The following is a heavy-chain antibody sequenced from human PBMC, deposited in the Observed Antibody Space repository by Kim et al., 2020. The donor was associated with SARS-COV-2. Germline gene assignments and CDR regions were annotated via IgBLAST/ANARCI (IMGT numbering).Heavy chain of an antibody. D-gene: IGHD1-1*01. Sequence: GGSLRLSCAASGFTFSSYGMHWVRQAPGKGLEWVAGIWYNGSNKYYADSVKGRFTISRDNAKNTLYLQMNSLRAEDTAVYYCARDHSVAHWYYYGMDFWGQGTTVTVSS. CDR2: IWYNGSNK. CDR1: GFTFSSYG. J-gene: IGHJ6*02. CDR3: ARDHSVAHWYYYGMDF. V-gene: IGHV3-33*01.